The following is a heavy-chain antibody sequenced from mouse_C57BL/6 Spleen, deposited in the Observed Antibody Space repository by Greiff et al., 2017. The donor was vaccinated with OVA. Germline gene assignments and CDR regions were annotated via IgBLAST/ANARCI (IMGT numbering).Heavy chain of an antibody. Sequence: QVQLQQPGAELVKPGASVKLSCKASGYTFTSYWMTWVKQRPGPGLEWIGDIYPGSGSTNYTEKFKSKATLTVDTSSSTAYMQLSSRTSEDSAVXYYGRSLLLRSSAMDYWGQGTSVTVSS. CDR1: GYTFTSYW. J-gene: IGHJ4*01. D-gene: IGHD1-1*01. CDR3: GRSLLLRSSAMDY. V-gene: IGHV1-55*01. CDR2: IYPGSGST.